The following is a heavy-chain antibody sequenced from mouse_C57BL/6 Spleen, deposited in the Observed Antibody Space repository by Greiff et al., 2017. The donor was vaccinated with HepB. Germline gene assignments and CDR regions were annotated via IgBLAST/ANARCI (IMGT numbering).Heavy chain of an antibody. V-gene: IGHV1-50*01. CDR3: APYGYGGFAY. Sequence: QVQLQQPGAELVKPGASVKLSCKASGYTFTSYWMQWVKQRPGQGLEWIGEIDPSDSYTNYNHKFKGKATLTVDTSSSTAYMQLSSLTSEDSAVYYCAPYGYGGFAYWGQGTLVTVSA. CDR2: IDPSDSYT. CDR1: GYTFTSYW. D-gene: IGHD2-2*01. J-gene: IGHJ3*01.